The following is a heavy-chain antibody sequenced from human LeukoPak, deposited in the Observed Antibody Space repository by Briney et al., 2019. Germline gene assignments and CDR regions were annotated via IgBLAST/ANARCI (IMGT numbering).Heavy chain of an antibody. V-gene: IGHV3-23*01. Sequence: GGSLRLSCAASGFTFSSYAMSWVRQAPGKGLEWVSAISGSGGSTYYADSVKGRFTISRDNSKNTLYLQMHTLRAEDTAVYYCAGDGTGVLPGDAFDIWSQGTMVTVSS. CDR2: ISGSGGST. CDR3: AGDGTGVLPGDAFDI. CDR1: GFTFSSYA. D-gene: IGHD1-1*01. J-gene: IGHJ3*02.